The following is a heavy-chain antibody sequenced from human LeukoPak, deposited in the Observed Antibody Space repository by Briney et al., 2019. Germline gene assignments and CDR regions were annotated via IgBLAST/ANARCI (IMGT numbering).Heavy chain of an antibody. V-gene: IGHV4-59*01. D-gene: IGHD2-15*01. CDR2: IYYSGST. J-gene: IGHJ5*02. Sequence: SETLSLTCTVSGGSISSYYWSWIRQPPGKGLEWIGYIYYSGSTNYNPSLKGRVTISVDTSKNQFSLKLSSVTAADTAVYYCAREPDVDGWWGSNWFDPWGQGTLVTVSS. CDR3: AREPDVDGWWGSNWFDP. CDR1: GGSISSYY.